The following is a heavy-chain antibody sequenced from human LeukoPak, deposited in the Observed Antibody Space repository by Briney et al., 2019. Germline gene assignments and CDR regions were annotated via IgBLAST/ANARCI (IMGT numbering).Heavy chain of an antibody. V-gene: IGHV4-39*01. CDR1: GGSISSSSYY. D-gene: IGHD3-3*01. CDR2: IYYSGST. Sequence: SETLSLTSTVSGGSISSSSYYWGWIRQPPGKGLEWIGSIYYSGSTYYNPSLKSRVTISVDTSKNQSSLKLSSVTAADTAVYYCARVSYDFWSGYFAEQYNWFDPWGQGTLVTVSS. J-gene: IGHJ5*02. CDR3: ARVSYDFWSGYFAEQYNWFDP.